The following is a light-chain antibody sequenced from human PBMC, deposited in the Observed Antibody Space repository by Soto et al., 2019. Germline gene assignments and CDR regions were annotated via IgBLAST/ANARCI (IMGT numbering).Light chain of an antibody. J-gene: IGKJ1*01. CDR1: QSVSSSY. CDR3: QQYGRSSWT. Sequence: EIMLTQSPGTLSLSPGERATLSCRASQSVSSSYLAWYQQKSGQAPRLLIYGASNRATGVPDRFSGSGSGTDFTLTISRLEPEDFAVYYCQQYGRSSWTFGQGTKVDIK. V-gene: IGKV3-20*01. CDR2: GAS.